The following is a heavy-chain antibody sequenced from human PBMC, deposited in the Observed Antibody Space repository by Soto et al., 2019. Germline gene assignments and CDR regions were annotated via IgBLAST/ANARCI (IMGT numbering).Heavy chain of an antibody. J-gene: IGHJ4*02. CDR1: GFTYSTYT. Sequence: PGGSLRLSCAASGFTYSTYTMHWVRQAPGKGLEWVAVIWYDGSNKYYADSVKGRFTISRDNSKNTLYLQMNSLRAEDTAVYYCARDPTGTKLRYFDYWGQGTLVTVSS. D-gene: IGHD1-1*01. CDR3: ARDPTGTKLRYFDY. CDR2: IWYDGSNK. V-gene: IGHV3-33*08.